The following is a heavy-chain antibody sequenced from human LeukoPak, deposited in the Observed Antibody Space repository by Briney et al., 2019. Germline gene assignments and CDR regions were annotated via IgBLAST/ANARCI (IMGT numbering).Heavy chain of an antibody. V-gene: IGHV4-59*01. CDR3: ARLIMNSTPLFDY. CDR1: GDSIDSYY. CDR2: IYDSGST. Sequence: KSSETLSLTCTVSGDSIDSYYWSWIRQPPGKGLEWIGHIYDSGSTNYNPSLKSRVTISVDTSKNQFSLKLTSVTAADTAVYYCARLIMNSTPLFDYWGQGTLVTVSS. D-gene: IGHD3-10*01. J-gene: IGHJ4*02.